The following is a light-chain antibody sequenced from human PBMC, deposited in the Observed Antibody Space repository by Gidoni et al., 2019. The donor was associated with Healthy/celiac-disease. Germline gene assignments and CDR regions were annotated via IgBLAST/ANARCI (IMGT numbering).Light chain of an antibody. CDR3: QQSYSTPS. CDR1: QSISTY. Sequence: DIQMTQSPSSLSASLRDRVTITCRASQSISTYLSWYQQKPGKAPKLLIYAASSLQSGVPSRFSGSGSGTDFTLTISSLQPEDFATYYCQQSYSTPSFGQGTKVEIK. V-gene: IGKV1-39*01. J-gene: IGKJ1*01. CDR2: AAS.